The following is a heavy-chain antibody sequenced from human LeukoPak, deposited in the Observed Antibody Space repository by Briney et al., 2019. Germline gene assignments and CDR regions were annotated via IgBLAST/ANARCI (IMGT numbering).Heavy chain of an antibody. J-gene: IGHJ5*02. CDR3: ARDQGTVIVPTAIGWFDP. CDR2: IYSSGST. Sequence: SETLSLTCTVSGGSISSGSFYWSWIRQPAGKGLEWIGRIYSSGSTNYNPSLKSRVTIPVDTSKNQFSLKLRSVTAADTAVYYCARDQGTVIVPTAIGWFDPWGQGTLVTVSS. D-gene: IGHD2-2*02. V-gene: IGHV4-61*02. CDR1: GGSISSGSFY.